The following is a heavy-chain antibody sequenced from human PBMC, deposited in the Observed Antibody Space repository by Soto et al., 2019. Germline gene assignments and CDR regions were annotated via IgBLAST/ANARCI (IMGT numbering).Heavy chain of an antibody. Sequence: VQLLESGGGVVHPGGSLRLSCAASGFTFSSYGMHWVRQAPGKGLEWVAVIWYDGSNKYYADSVKGRFTISRDNSKNTLYLQMNSLRAEDTAVYYCARDDIVVVPAATTNYYYYYMDVWGKGTTVTVSS. CDR2: IWYDGSNK. V-gene: IGHV3-33*01. CDR3: ARDDIVVVPAATTNYYYYYMDV. D-gene: IGHD2-2*01. CDR1: GFTFSSYG. J-gene: IGHJ6*03.